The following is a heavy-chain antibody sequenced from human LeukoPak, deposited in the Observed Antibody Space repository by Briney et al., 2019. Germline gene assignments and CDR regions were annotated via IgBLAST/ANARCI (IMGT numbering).Heavy chain of an antibody. J-gene: IGHJ4*02. CDR3: ARDDGSTWSLDY. V-gene: IGHV1-3*03. CDR2: INAGNGNT. Sequence: GASVKVSCEASGYTFINNAMHWVRQAPGQRLEWMGWINAGNGNTKYSQEFQGRVTITRDTSASTAYMELSSLRSEDMAVYYCARDDGSTWSLDYWGQGTLVTVSS. CDR1: GYTFINNA. D-gene: IGHD5-24*01.